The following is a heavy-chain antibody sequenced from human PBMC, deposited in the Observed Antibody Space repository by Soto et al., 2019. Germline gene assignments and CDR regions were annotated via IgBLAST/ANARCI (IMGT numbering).Heavy chain of an antibody. CDR3: ARFKIVPTSTYYYYGMDV. D-gene: IGHD5-12*01. CDR2: IDPSDSQT. CDR1: GYSFAGYW. V-gene: IGHV5-10-1*01. J-gene: IGHJ6*02. Sequence: PGESLKISCKGSGYSFAGYWITWVRQKPGKGLEWMGRIDPSDSQTYYSPSFRGHVTISATKSITTVFLQWSSLRASDTAMYYCARFKIVPTSTYYYYGMDVWGQGTTVTVSS.